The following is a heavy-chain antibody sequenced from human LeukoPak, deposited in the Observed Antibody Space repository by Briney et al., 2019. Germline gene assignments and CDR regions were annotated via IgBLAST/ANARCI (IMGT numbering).Heavy chain of an antibody. CDR1: GFTFSSYG. Sequence: GGSLRLSCAASGFTFSSYGMSWVRQAPGKGLEWVSAISGSGGSTYYADSVKGRFTISRDNSKNTLYLQMNSLRAEDTAVYYCAKHLGYCSSTSCYSRWLQLVPDAFDIWGQGTMVTVSS. CDR2: ISGSGGST. J-gene: IGHJ3*02. CDR3: AKHLGYCSSTSCYSRWLQLVPDAFDI. D-gene: IGHD2-2*01. V-gene: IGHV3-23*01.